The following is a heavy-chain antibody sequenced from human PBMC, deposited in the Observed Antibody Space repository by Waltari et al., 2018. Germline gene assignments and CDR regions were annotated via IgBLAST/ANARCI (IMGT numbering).Heavy chain of an antibody. CDR3: ASTKWSGYYRGGSFDY. CDR2: IYYSGST. D-gene: IGHD3-3*01. V-gene: IGHV4-59*01. CDR1: GGSISSYY. Sequence: QVQLQESGPGLVKPSETLSLTCTVSGGSISSYYWSWIRQPPGKGLEWIGYIYYSGSTNYNHALKSRVTISVDTSKNQFSLKLSSVTAADTAVYYCASTKWSGYYRGGSFDYWGQGTLVTVSS. J-gene: IGHJ4*02.